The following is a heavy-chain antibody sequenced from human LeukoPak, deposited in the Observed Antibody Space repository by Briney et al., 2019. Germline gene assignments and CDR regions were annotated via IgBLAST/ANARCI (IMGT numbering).Heavy chain of an antibody. CDR1: GYTFTSYD. Sequence: GASVKVSCKASGYTFTSYDINWVRQATGQGLEWMGWMNPNSGNTDYAQKFQGRVTMTRDTSISTAYMELSSLRSEDTAVYYCARGVRYFDWLLNYWGQGTLVTVSS. V-gene: IGHV1-8*01. D-gene: IGHD3-9*01. CDR3: ARGVRYFDWLLNY. CDR2: MNPNSGNT. J-gene: IGHJ4*02.